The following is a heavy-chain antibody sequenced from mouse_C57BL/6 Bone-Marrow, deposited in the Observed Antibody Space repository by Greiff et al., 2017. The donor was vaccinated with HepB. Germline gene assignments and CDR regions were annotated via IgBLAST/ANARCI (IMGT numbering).Heavy chain of an antibody. D-gene: IGHD1-1*01. CDR2: IYPRSGNT. CDR3: ARSGAHYYGSSSWFAY. V-gene: IGHV1-81*01. CDR1: GYTFTSYG. Sequence: QVQLKESGAELARPGASVKLSCKASGYTFTSYGISWVKQRTGQGLEWIGEIYPRSGNTYYNEKFKGKATLTADKSSSTAYMELRSLTSEDSAVYFCARSGAHYYGSSSWFAYWGQGTLVTVSA. J-gene: IGHJ3*01.